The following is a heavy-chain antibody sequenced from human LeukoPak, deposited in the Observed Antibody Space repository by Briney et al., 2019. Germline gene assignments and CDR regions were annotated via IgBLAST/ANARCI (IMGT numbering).Heavy chain of an antibody. V-gene: IGHV3-30*19. CDR2: ISYDGSNK. Sequence: GSLRLSCAASGFTFSSYGMHWVRQAPGKGLVWVAVISYDGSNKYYADSVKGRFTISRDNSKNTLYLQMNSLRAEDTAVYYCARDLGLTPGYGMDVWGQGTRSPSP. CDR1: GFTFSSYG. J-gene: IGHJ6*02. CDR3: ARDLGLTPGYGMDV.